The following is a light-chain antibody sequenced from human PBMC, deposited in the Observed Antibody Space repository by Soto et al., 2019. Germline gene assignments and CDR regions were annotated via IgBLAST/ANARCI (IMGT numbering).Light chain of an antibody. CDR3: SSYTSSRTHVV. CDR2: DVS. J-gene: IGLJ2*01. V-gene: IGLV2-14*03. Sequence: QSVLTQPASVSGSPGQSITISRTGTSADVGGYNFVSWYQHHPGKAPKLMIYDVSNRPSGVSNRFSGSKSANTASLTISGLQAEDEADYYCSSYTSSRTHVVFGGGTQLTVL. CDR1: SADVGGYNF.